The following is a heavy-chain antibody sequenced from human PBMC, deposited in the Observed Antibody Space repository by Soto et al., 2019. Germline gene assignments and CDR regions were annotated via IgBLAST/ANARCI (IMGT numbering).Heavy chain of an antibody. Sequence: GGSLRLSCAASGFTFSSYDMHWVRQATGKGLEWVSAIGTAGDTYYPGSVKGRFTISRENAKNSLYLQMNSLRAEDTAVYYCARDRFVEEYDILTGEKSYYYYYGMDVWGQGTTVTVSS. CDR2: IGTAGDT. CDR1: GFTFSSYD. J-gene: IGHJ6*02. V-gene: IGHV3-13*01. D-gene: IGHD3-9*01. CDR3: ARDRFVEEYDILTGEKSYYYYYGMDV.